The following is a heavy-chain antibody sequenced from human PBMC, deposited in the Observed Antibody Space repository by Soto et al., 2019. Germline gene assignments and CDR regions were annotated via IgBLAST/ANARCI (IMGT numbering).Heavy chain of an antibody. CDR2: IFPKFGTT. J-gene: IGHJ6*02. D-gene: IGHD3-16*02. Sequence: SVKVSCKASGDTDTNYVISWVRQAPGQGLEWMGGIFPKFGTTYSAQKLQDRLTITADESTSTVYVQLSSLRLDDTAVYYCEAEMTFGKLSVVWGQGTTVTVSS. V-gene: IGHV1-69*13. CDR1: GDTDTNYV. CDR3: EAEMTFGKLSVV.